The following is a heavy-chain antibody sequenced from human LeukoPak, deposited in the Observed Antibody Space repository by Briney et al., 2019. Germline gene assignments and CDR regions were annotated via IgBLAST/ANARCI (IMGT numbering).Heavy chain of an antibody. CDR2: IKQDGSEK. J-gene: IGHJ4*02. CDR1: GFTFSSYW. V-gene: IGHV3-7*01. CDR3: TKDRSYGRSYFDY. Sequence: PGGSLRLSCAASGFTFSSYWMNWVRQAPGKGLEWVANIKQDGSEKYYVDSVKGRFTISRDNAKNSLYLQMNSLRIEDTAVYYCTKDRSYGRSYFDYWGQGTLVTVAS. D-gene: IGHD5-18*01.